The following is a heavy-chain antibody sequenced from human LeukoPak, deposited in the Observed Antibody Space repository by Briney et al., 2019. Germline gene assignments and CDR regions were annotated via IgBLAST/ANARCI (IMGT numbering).Heavy chain of an antibody. CDR1: GSTFTVYY. Sequence: GASVNLSCNASGSTFTVYYMHWVRHPPAPGLERMGLINPYSSGTTYAQHFLSRLTITRGTSISTGYMELRRPGSDATAVYYCARIRGGNNYQFDYWGQRALVTVSS. CDR2: INPYSSGT. V-gene: IGHV1-2*02. CDR3: ARIRGGNNYQFDY. J-gene: IGHJ4*02. D-gene: IGHD5-18*01.